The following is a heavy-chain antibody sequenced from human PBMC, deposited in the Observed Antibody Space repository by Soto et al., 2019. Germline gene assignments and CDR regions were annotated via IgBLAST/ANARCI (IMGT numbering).Heavy chain of an antibody. J-gene: IGHJ4*02. D-gene: IGHD3-22*01. CDR2: IIPIFGTA. CDR1: GGTFSSYA. CDR3: ARGDTYYYDSSGYYGDY. V-gene: IGHV1-69*01. Sequence: QVRLVQSGAEVKKPGSSVKVSCKASGGTFSSYAISWVRQAPGQGLEWMGGIIPIFGTANYAQKFQGRVTITADESTSTAYMELSSLRSEDTAVYYCARGDTYYYDSSGYYGDYWGQGTLVTVSS.